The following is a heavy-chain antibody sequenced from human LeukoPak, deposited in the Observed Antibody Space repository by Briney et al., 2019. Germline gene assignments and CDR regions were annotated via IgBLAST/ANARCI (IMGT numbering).Heavy chain of an antibody. CDR3: AIGCSSTSCPGPFDY. J-gene: IGHJ4*02. CDR2: INHSGST. CDR1: GGSFSGYY. Sequence: PSETLSLTCAVYGGSFSGYYWSWIRQPPGKGPEWIGEINHSGSTNYNPSLKSRVTISVDTSKNQFSLKLSSVTAADTAVYYCAIGCSSTSCPGPFDYWGQGTPVTVSS. V-gene: IGHV4-34*01. D-gene: IGHD2-2*01.